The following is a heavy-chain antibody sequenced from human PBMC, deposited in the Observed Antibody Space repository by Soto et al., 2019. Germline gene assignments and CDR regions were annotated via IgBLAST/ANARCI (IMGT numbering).Heavy chain of an antibody. CDR2: ISGSGGST. CDR3: AKDPFRGYSSGWRPAMY. J-gene: IGHJ4*02. D-gene: IGHD6-19*01. V-gene: IGHV3-23*01. Sequence: HPGGSLRLSCAASGFTFSGYAMSWVRQAPGKGLEWVSAISGSGGSTYYADSVKGRFTISRDNSKNTLYLQMNSLRAEDTAVYYCAKDPFRGYSSGWRPAMYWGQGTLVTVSS. CDR1: GFTFSGYA.